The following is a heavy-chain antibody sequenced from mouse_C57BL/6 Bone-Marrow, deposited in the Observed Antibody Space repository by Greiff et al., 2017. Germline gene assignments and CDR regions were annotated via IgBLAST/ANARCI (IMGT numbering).Heavy chain of an antibody. CDR3: ARGYYYGSIYWYFDV. CDR2: IFPGSGST. CDR1: GYTFTDYY. D-gene: IGHD1-1*01. J-gene: IGHJ1*03. V-gene: IGHV1-75*01. Sequence: VKLQESGPELVKPGASVKISCKASGYTFTDYYINWVKQRPGQGLEWIGWIFPGSGSTYYNEKFKGKATLTVDKSSSTAYMLLSSLTSEDSAVYFCARGYYYGSIYWYFDVWGTGTTVTVSS.